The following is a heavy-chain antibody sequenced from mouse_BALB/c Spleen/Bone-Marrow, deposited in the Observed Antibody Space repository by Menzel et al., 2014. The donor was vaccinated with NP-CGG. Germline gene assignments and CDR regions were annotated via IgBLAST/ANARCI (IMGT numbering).Heavy chain of an antibody. CDR2: IYPGDGST. V-gene: IGHV1S56*01. Sequence: QVQLQQSGPELVKPGASVKMSCKASGYTFTSYYIHRVKQRPGQGLEWIGWIYPGDGSTKYNEKFKGKTTLTADKSSSTAYMLPSSLTSEDSAIYFCARGELPYYFDYWGQGTTLTVSS. CDR1: GYTFTSYY. CDR3: ARGELPYYFDY. J-gene: IGHJ2*01.